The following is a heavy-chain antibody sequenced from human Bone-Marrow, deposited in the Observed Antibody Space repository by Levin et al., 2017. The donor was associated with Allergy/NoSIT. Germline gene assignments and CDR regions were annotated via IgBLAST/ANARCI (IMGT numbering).Heavy chain of an antibody. D-gene: IGHD2-21*02. Sequence: SETLSLTCAVSGGSITSSNWWSWVRQPPGKGLEWIGEIYHSGRPTYNPSLKSRVTFSVDKSENQFSLKLNSVTDADTAVYYCAGEAGGDGLRYFDLWGRGTLVTVSS. J-gene: IGHJ2*01. CDR1: GGSITSSNW. V-gene: IGHV4-4*02. CDR2: IYHSGRP. CDR3: AGEAGGDGLRYFDL.